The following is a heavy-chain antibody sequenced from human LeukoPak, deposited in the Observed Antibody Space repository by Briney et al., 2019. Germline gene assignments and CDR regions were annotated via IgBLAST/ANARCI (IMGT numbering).Heavy chain of an antibody. CDR3: AKTKPGDYYVSSGYYFNY. V-gene: IGHV3-23*01. CDR1: GFTFSSYA. CDR2: ISGSGGST. J-gene: IGHJ4*02. Sequence: HPGGSLRLSYAASGFTFSSYAMSWVRQAPGKGLEWVSAISGSGGSTYYADSVKGRFTISRDNSKNTLYQQMNSLRAEDTAVYYCAKTKPGDYYVSSGYYFNYWGQGTLVTVSS. D-gene: IGHD3-22*01.